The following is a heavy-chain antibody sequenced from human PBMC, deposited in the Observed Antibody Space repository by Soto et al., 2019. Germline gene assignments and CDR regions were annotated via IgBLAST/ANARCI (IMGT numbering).Heavy chain of an antibody. V-gene: IGHV3-33*01. CDR2: IWYDGSNK. CDR1: GFTFSSYG. CDR3: ARELEPAETYYYYYYGMDV. J-gene: IGHJ6*02. D-gene: IGHD1-1*01. Sequence: GGSLRLSCAASGFTFSSYGMHWVRQAPGKGLEWVAVIWYDGSNKYYADSVKGRLTISRDNSKNTLYLQMNSLRAEDTAVYYCARELEPAETYYYYYYGMDVWGQGTTVTVSS.